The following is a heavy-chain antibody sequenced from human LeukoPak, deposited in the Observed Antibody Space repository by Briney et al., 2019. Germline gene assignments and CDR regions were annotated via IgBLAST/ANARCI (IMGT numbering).Heavy chain of an antibody. J-gene: IGHJ4*02. CDR1: GGSFSGYY. D-gene: IGHD2-2*01. Sequence: SETLSLTCAVYGGSFSGYYWSWIRQPPGKGLEWIGEINHSGSTNYNPSLKSRVTISVDTSKNQFSLKLSSETAADTAVYYCARRAVVVPAAMYFDYWGQGTLVTVSS. CDR3: ARRAVVVPAAMYFDY. V-gene: IGHV4-34*01. CDR2: INHSGST.